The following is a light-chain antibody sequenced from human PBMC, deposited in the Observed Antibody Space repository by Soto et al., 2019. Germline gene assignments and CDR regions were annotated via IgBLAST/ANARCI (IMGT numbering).Light chain of an antibody. CDR2: SAS. CDR1: QSVNRSY. CDR3: QQYDNSPIT. Sequence: EIVLTQSPGTLSLSPGERATLSCRASQSVNRSYLAWYQQKPGQAPRLLIYSASSRATGIPDRFSGSGSGTDFTLTISGLDPEDFAVYYCQQYDNSPITFGQGTRLEIK. V-gene: IGKV3-20*01. J-gene: IGKJ5*01.